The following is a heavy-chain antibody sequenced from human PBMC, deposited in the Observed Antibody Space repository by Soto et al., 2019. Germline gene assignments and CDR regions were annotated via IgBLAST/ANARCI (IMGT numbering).Heavy chain of an antibody. V-gene: IGHV1-2*02. CDR2: LNLDSGSA. Sequence: QVQLVQSGAEVKQPGASVKVSCTASGYTFTGYYIHWVRQAPGQGLEWMGWLNLDSGSATYAQKFQGRVTMTRDTSIRTATVELNRLRSDDTATYYCARDVGGTSSYLGYWGQGTLVTVSS. CDR1: GYTFTGYY. J-gene: IGHJ4*02. CDR3: ARDVGGTSSYLGY. D-gene: IGHD6-6*01.